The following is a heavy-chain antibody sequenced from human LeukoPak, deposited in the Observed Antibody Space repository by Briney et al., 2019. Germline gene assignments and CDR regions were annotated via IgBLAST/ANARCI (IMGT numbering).Heavy chain of an antibody. CDR3: ARLSIEADAY. D-gene: IGHD6-13*01. V-gene: IGHV3-30-3*01. J-gene: IGHJ4*02. Sequence: QPGRSLRLSCAASGITFSSYAMHWVRQPPGKGLEWVAVISYDGIKKYYADSVKGRFTISRDNAKNTLHLQMDSLRDEDTAVYYCARLSIEADAYWGQGILVTVSS. CDR2: ISYDGIKK. CDR1: GITFSSYA.